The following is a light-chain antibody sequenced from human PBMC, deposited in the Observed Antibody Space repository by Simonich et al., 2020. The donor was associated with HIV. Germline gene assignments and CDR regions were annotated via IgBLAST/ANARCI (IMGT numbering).Light chain of an antibody. Sequence: QSALTQPASVSGSPGQSITISCTGTSSDAGGYNFVSWSQQHPGKAPKLMIYDVSKWPSGVSLRFSGSKSGNTASLSISGLQAEDEADYYCASYTSSTTWVFGGGTKLTVL. V-gene: IGLV2-14*03. CDR1: SSDAGGYNF. CDR2: DVS. J-gene: IGLJ3*02. CDR3: ASYTSSTTWV.